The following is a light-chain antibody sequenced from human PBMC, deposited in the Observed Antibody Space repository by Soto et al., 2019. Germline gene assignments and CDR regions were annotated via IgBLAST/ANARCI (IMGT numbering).Light chain of an antibody. J-gene: IGKJ1*01. CDR1: QSVSSSY. CDR2: DAS. Sequence: EIVLTQSPGTLSLSPGERATLSCRASQSVSSSYLAWYQQKPGQAPRLLIYDASIRATGIPDRFSGSGSGTDFTLTISRLETEDFAVYYCQQYGSSTWTFGQGTKVEIK. CDR3: QQYGSSTWT. V-gene: IGKV3-20*01.